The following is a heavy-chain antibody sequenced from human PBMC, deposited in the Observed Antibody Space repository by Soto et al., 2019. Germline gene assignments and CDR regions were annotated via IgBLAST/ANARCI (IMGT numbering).Heavy chain of an antibody. Sequence: LQLQESGSGLVKPSQTLSLTCAVSVGSISSGGYAWSWIRQPPGKGLDWIGYIYHSGSTYYNPSLKSRVTISVDRSKNQFSLKLSSVTAADTAVYYCAREPGRWGQGTLVTVSS. J-gene: IGHJ4*02. CDR3: AREPGR. CDR2: IYHSGST. V-gene: IGHV4-30-2*01. CDR1: VGSISSGGYA.